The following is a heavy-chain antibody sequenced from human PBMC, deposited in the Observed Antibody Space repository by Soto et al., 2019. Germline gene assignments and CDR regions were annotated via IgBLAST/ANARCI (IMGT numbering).Heavy chain of an antibody. CDR3: ARGGQPSCSRTSCYTLPLPYYCMHV. D-gene: IGHD2-2*02. CDR1: GYTFTGYY. V-gene: IGHV1-2*02. J-gene: IGHJ6*02. Sequence: ASVKVSCKAAGYTFTGYYMHWVRQAPGQGLEWMGWINPNSGGTNYAQKFQGRVTMTRDTSISTAYMELSRLRSDDTAVYYCARGGQPSCSRTSCYTLPLPYYCMHVWAQGITVTVS. CDR2: INPNSGGT.